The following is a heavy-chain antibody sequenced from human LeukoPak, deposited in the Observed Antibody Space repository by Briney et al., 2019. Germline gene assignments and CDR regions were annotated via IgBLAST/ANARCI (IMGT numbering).Heavy chain of an antibody. J-gene: IGHJ3*02. CDR1: GGSISSYY. CDR2: IYYSGST. V-gene: IGHV4-59*01. D-gene: IGHD4-17*01. Sequence: SETLSLTCTASGGSISSYYWSWIRQPPGKGLEWIGYIYYSGSTNYNPSLKSRVTISVDTSKNQFSLKLSSVTAADTAVYYCARDPYGDYMTDAFDIWGQGTMVTVSS. CDR3: ARDPYGDYMTDAFDI.